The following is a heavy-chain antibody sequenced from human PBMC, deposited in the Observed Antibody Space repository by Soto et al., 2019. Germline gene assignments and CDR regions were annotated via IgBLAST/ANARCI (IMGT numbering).Heavy chain of an antibody. D-gene: IGHD2-15*01. J-gene: IGHJ5*02. V-gene: IGHV4-39*01. CDR1: GGSIRVTDYF. CDR3: ARYSVWFEP. CDR2: IYHSGST. Sequence: SETLSLTCTVSGGSIRVTDYFWGWIRQPPGKALEWLASIYHSGSTYYNPSLKSRVTMSVDTSNNQFALTLNSVTAADTAVYFCARYSVWFEPWGQGTLVTVSS.